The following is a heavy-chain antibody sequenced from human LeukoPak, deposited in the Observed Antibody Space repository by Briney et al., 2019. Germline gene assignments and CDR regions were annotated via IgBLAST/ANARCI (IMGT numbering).Heavy chain of an antibody. Sequence: SETLSLTCGVYGGAFGGFFWTWIRQAPGKGLEWIGEINPGGSTNFNPSLQSRVTMSVDTSKNQFSLRLTSVTAADTALYYCARGGYSRVFDYWGQGTLVTVSS. CDR3: ARGGYSRVFDY. CDR1: GGAFGGFF. D-gene: IGHD1-1*01. V-gene: IGHV4-34*01. CDR2: INPGGST. J-gene: IGHJ4*02.